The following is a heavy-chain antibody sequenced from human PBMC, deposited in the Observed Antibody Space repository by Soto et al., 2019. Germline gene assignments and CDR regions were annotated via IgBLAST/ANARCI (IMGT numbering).Heavy chain of an antibody. CDR1: GFTFGSKS. CDR3: VKDNNWDDPG. V-gene: IGHV3-23*01. Sequence: SLLLCCADSGFTFGSKSMTWLRQAPGKGLEWVSIIGRNSRTTYYAACVQGRFTVSTDNSKHQVYLQMNNLRADDPAIYYCVKDNNWDDPGWGQRTLVTVSS. CDR2: IGRNSRTT. J-gene: IGHJ4*02. D-gene: IGHD1-1*01.